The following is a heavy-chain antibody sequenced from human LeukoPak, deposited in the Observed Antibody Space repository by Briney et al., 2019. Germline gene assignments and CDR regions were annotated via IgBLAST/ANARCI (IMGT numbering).Heavy chain of an antibody. Sequence: WASVKVSCKVSGYTLTELSMHWVRQAPGKGLEWMGGFDPEDGETIYAQKLQGRVTMTTDTSTSTAYMELRSLRSDDTAVYYCGREYCSGGNCYCPDYWGQGTLVTVSS. J-gene: IGHJ4*02. CDR1: GYTLTELS. CDR3: GREYCSGGNCYCPDY. CDR2: FDPEDGET. D-gene: IGHD2-15*01. V-gene: IGHV1-24*01.